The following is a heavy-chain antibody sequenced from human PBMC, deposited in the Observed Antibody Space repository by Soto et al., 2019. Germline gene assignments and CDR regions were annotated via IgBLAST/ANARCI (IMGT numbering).Heavy chain of an antibody. Sequence: GGSLRLSCAASGFTFDNYWMDLVLRGPWNGVVWVSRIKTDGSSPNYADSVEGRFTISSDNAKNTLYLQMNSLRVEDTAVYYCARDRIAGSGSCDNWGQGTLVTVSS. J-gene: IGHJ4*02. CDR1: GFTFDNYW. CDR2: IKTDGSSP. D-gene: IGHD3-10*01. V-gene: IGHV3-74*01. CDR3: ARDRIAGSGSCDN.